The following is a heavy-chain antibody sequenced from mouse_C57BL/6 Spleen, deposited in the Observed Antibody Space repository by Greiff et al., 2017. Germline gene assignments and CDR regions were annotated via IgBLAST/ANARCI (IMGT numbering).Heavy chain of an antibody. V-gene: IGHV1-69*01. CDR2: IDPSDSYT. Sequence: QVQLQQPGAELVMPGASVKLSCKASGYTFTSYWMHWVKQRPGQGLEWIGEIDPSDSYTNYNQKFKGKSTLTVDKSSSTAYMQLSSLTSEDSAVYYCARPMEGYYGSSYFDYWGQGTTLTVSS. CDR3: ARPMEGYYGSSYFDY. J-gene: IGHJ2*01. D-gene: IGHD1-1*01. CDR1: GYTFTSYW.